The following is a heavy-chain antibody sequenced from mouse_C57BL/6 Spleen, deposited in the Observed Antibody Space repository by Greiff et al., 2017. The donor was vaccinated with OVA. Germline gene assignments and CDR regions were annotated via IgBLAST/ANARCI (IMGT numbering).Heavy chain of an antibody. D-gene: IGHD1-1*01. J-gene: IGHJ1*03. CDR3: ARGKDGSSYWYFDV. CDR1: GYTFTSYW. V-gene: IGHV1-50*01. CDR2: IDPSDSYT. Sequence: QVHVKQPGAELVKPGASVKLSCKASGYTFTSYWMQWVKQRPGQGLEWIGEIDPSDSYTNYNQKFKGKATLTVDTSSSTAYMQLSSLTSEDSAVYYCARGKDGSSYWYFDVWGTGTTVTVSS.